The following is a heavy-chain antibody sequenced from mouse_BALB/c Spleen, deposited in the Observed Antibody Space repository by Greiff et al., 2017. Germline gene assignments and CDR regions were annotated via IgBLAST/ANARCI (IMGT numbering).Heavy chain of an antibody. Sequence: QVQLKQPGAELVKPGASVKLSCKASGYTFTSYWMHWVKQRPGQGLEWIGEINPSNGRTNYNEKFKSKATLTVDKSSSTAYMQLSSLTSEDSAVYYCARDGNDYDGGVYYFDYWGQGTTLTVSS. CDR1: GYTFTSYW. D-gene: IGHD2-4*01. J-gene: IGHJ2*01. CDR2: INPSNGRT. CDR3: ARDGNDYDGGVYYFDY. V-gene: IGHV1S81*02.